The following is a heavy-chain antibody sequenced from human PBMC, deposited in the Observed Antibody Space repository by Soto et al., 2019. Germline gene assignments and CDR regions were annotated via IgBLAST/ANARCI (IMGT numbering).Heavy chain of an antibody. CDR1: GFTFSSYS. CDR2: ISSSSSTR. Sequence: EVQLVESGGGLVQPGGSLRLSCAASGFTFSSYSMNWVRQAPGKGREGVSYISSSSSTRYYADSVKGRFTISRENAKNTLYLQMNSLRDEATAVYYCAREGGSLNWFDPWGQGTLVTVSS. CDR3: AREGGSLNWFDP. D-gene: IGHD1-26*01. J-gene: IGHJ5*02. V-gene: IGHV3-48*02.